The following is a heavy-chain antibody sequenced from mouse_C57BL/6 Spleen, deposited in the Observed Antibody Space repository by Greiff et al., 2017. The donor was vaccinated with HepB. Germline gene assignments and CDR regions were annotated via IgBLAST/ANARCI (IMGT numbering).Heavy chain of an antibody. Sequence: VQLKQSGPVLVKPGASVKMSCKASGYTFTDYYMNWVKQSHGKSLEWIGVINPYNGGTSYNQKFKGKATLTVDKSSSTAYMELNSLTSEDSAVYYCARRFYGSSPFDYWGQGTTLTVSS. V-gene: IGHV1-19*01. CDR3: ARRFYGSSPFDY. CDR2: INPYNGGT. CDR1: GYTFTDYY. J-gene: IGHJ2*01. D-gene: IGHD1-1*01.